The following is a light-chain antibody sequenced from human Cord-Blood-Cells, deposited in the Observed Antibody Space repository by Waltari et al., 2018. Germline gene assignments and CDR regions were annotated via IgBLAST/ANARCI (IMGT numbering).Light chain of an antibody. Sequence: QSALTQPASVSGSPGQSITISCTGTSSDVGSYNLVSWYQQHPGKAPKLMIYEGSKRRSGVSNRFSGSKSGNTASLTISGLQAEDEADYYCCSYAGSNVVFGGGTKLTVL. CDR1: SSDVGSYNL. CDR2: EGS. V-gene: IGLV2-23*01. J-gene: IGLJ2*01. CDR3: CSYAGSNVV.